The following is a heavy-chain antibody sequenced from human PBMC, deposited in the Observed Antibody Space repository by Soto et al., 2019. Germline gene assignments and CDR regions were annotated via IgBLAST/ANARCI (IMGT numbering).Heavy chain of an antibody. CDR3: AREEGYSYGYPYYFAF. CDR1: GFTFSSYG. J-gene: IGHJ4*02. CDR2: IKQDGSEK. D-gene: IGHD5-18*01. V-gene: IGHV3-7*01. Sequence: EVQLVESGGGLVQPGGSLRLSCAASGFTFSSYGMSWVRQAPGKGLEWVANIKQDGSEKYYVDSVKGRFTISRDNAKDSLYLQMKSLRAEDTAVYYCAREEGYSYGYPYYFAFWGQGTLVTFSS.